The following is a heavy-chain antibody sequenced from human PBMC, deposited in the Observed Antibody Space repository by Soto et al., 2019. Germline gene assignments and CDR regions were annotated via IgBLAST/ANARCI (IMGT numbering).Heavy chain of an antibody. D-gene: IGHD6-19*01. CDR3: ARGVAVAVAGTLKMYFDL. J-gene: IGHJ4*02. Sequence: AWGARSLSCAACGVCFWRSSMNWDRHAPEKGLEWEANRNEDAKEEYYVGSVKGRFTISRDNANNSLFLQMDSLRADDAAVYFCARGVAVAVAGTLKMYFDLWGQGTVVTVSS. CDR1: GVCFWRSS. V-gene: IGHV3-7*05. CDR2: RNEDAKEE.